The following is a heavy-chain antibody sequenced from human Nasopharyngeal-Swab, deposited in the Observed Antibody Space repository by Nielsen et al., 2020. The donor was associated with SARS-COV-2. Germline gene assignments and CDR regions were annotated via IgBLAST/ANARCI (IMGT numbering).Heavy chain of an antibody. D-gene: IGHD6-13*01. CDR3: ARDLRSSSWDAFSL. Sequence: SETLSLTCTVSGGSISSGGYYWSWIRQHPGKGLEWIGYIYYSGSTYYNPSLKSRVTISVDTSKNQFSLKLSSVTAADTAVYYCARDLRSSSWDAFSLWGQGTRVTVSS. V-gene: IGHV4-31*03. CDR1: GGSISSGGYY. J-gene: IGHJ3*01. CDR2: IYYSGST.